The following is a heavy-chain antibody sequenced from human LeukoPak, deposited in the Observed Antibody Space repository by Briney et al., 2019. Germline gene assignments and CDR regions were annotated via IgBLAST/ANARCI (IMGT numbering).Heavy chain of an antibody. CDR1: GGTFSSYA. V-gene: IGHV1-69*04. CDR2: IIPILGIA. Sequence: SVKVSCKASGGTFSSYAISWVRQAPGQGLEWMGRIIPILGIANYAQKFQGRVTITADKSTSTAYMELSSLRSEDTAVYYCARSRLAYYYDSSDPIDPWGQGTLVTVSS. CDR3: ARSRLAYYYDSSDPIDP. D-gene: IGHD3-22*01. J-gene: IGHJ5*02.